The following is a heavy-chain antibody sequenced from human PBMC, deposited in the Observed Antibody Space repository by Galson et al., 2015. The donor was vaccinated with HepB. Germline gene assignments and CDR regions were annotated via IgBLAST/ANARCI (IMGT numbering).Heavy chain of an antibody. Sequence: SVKVSCKASGYTFTSYAMHWVRQAPGQRLEWMGWINAGNGNTKYSQKFQGRVTITRDTSASTAYMELSSLRSEDTAVYYCAREGYVSSWYGRLYFDYWGQGTLVTVSS. CDR2: INAGNGNT. D-gene: IGHD6-13*01. V-gene: IGHV1-3*01. CDR3: AREGYVSSWYGRLYFDY. J-gene: IGHJ4*02. CDR1: GYTFTSYA.